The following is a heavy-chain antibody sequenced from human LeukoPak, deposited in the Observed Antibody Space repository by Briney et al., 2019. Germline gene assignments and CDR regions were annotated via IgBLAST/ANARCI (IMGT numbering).Heavy chain of an antibody. CDR3: ARSGRGYYDSLDH. Sequence: PGRSLRLSCAASGFTFSSYGVHWVRQAPGKGLEWVALIWYDGSNKYYADSVKGRFTISRDNANNTLYLQMNSLRAEDTAVYYCARSGRGYYDSLDHWGQGDLVTVSS. CDR1: GFTFSSYG. CDR2: IWYDGSNK. J-gene: IGHJ4*02. V-gene: IGHV3-33*01. D-gene: IGHD3-22*01.